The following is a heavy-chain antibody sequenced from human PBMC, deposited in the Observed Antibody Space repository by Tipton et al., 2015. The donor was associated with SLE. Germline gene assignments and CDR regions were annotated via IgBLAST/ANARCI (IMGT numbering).Heavy chain of an antibody. D-gene: IGHD1-1*01. V-gene: IGHV4-34*12. CDR2: IIHSGVT. CDR3: GSVAPTEVSDY. J-gene: IGHJ4*02. Sequence: TLSLTCAVYGESFNGYFWTWIRQPPGKGLEWIAEIIHSGVTNYNPSLRSRVTISVDMSKNQVSLKLSSVTAADTAVYYCGSVAPTEVSDYWGQGTLVTVSS. CDR1: GESFNGYF.